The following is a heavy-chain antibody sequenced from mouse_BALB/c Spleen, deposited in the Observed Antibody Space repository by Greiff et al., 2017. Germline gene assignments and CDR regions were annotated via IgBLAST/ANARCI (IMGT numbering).Heavy chain of an antibody. D-gene: IGHD2-14*01. CDR3: TRGYDGRYYFDY. CDR1: GYTFTSYW. J-gene: IGHJ2*01. Sequence: QVQLQQPGAELVRPGASVKLSCKASGYTFTSYWINWVKQRPGQGLEWIGNIYPSDSYTNYNQKFKDKATLTVDKSSSTAYMQLSSPTSEDSAVYYCTRGYDGRYYFDYGGQGTTLTVSS. V-gene: IGHV1-69*02. CDR2: IYPSDSYT.